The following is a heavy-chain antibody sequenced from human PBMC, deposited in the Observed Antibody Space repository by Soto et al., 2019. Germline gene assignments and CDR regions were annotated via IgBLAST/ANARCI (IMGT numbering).Heavy chain of an antibody. V-gene: IGHV3-49*04. Sequence: GGSLRLSCTASGFTFRDYAMSWVRQAPGKGLEWVGFIRSKAYGGTTDYAASVKARFTISRDDSKSIAYLQMNSLKTEDTAVYYCIRGATHYYYYGMDVWGQRTTVTVSS. J-gene: IGHJ6*02. CDR2: IRSKAYGGTT. CDR3: IRGATHYYYYGMDV. CDR1: GFTFRDYA. D-gene: IGHD5-12*01.